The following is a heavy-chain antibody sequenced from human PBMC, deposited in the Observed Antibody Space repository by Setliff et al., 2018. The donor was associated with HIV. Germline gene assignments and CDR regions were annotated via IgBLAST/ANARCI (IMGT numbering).Heavy chain of an antibody. CDR2: ISWDGGST. V-gene: IGHV3-43D*03. D-gene: IGHD3-22*01. Sequence: GGSLRLSCAASGFTFDDYAMHWVRQVPGKGLEWVSLISWDGGSTYYADSVKGRFTISRDNSKNSLYLQMNSLRAEDTALYYCAKASKPDYYDSSGHEYFQHWGQGTLVTVSS. J-gene: IGHJ1*01. CDR3: AKASKPDYYDSSGHEYFQH. CDR1: GFTFDDYA.